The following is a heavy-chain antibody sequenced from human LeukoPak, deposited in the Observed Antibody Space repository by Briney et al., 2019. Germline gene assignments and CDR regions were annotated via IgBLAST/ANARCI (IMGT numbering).Heavy chain of an antibody. CDR1: GYTFTSYG. D-gene: IGHD3-22*01. V-gene: IGHV1-18*01. CDR3: ARRRRLNNWFDP. Sequence: ASVKVSCKASGYTFTSYGISWVRQAPGQGLDWMGWISAYNVNTNYAQKLQGRVTMTTDTSTSTAYMELRSLRSDDTAVYYCARRRRLNNWFDPWGQGTLVTVSS. CDR2: ISAYNVNT. J-gene: IGHJ5*02.